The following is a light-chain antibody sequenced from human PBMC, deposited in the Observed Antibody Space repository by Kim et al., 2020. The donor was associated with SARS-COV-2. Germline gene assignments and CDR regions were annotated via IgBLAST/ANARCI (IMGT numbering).Light chain of an antibody. CDR1: GSNIGSNY. J-gene: IGLJ1*01. CDR3: ATWDASLSAGV. V-gene: IGLV1-51*01. CDR2: DND. Sequence: GQKVTISCSGSGSNIGSNYVSWYQQIPGTAPNLLIYDNDLRPSGIPDRFSGSKSGTSATLGISGLQTGDEADYYCATWDASLSAGVFGTGTKVTVL.